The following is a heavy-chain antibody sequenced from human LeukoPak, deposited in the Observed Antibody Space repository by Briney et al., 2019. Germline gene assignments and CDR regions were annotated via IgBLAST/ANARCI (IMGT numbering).Heavy chain of an antibody. CDR3: AVEVVVAATFDY. CDR1: GGTFSSYA. Sequence: GASVKVSCKASGGTFSSYAISWVRQAPGQGLEWMGGIIPIFGTANYAQKFQGRVTITADESTSTAYMELSSLRSEDTAVYYCAVEVVVAATFDYWGQGTLVTVSS. V-gene: IGHV1-69*13. D-gene: IGHD2-15*01. CDR2: IIPIFGTA. J-gene: IGHJ4*02.